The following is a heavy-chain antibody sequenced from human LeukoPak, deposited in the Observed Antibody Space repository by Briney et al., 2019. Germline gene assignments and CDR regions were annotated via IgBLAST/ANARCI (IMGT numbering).Heavy chain of an antibody. J-gene: IGHJ4*02. Sequence: GGSLRLSCAASGFTFSSYAMHWVRQAPGKGLERVAVISYDGSNKYYADSVKGRFTISRDNSKNTLYLQMNSLRAEDTAVYYCARDGESSGYLTDFDYWGQGTLVTVSS. V-gene: IGHV3-30-3*01. D-gene: IGHD3-22*01. CDR3: ARDGESSGYLTDFDY. CDR2: ISYDGSNK. CDR1: GFTFSSYA.